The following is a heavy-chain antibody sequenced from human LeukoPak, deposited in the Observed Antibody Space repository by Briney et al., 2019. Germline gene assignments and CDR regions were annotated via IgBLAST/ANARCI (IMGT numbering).Heavy chain of an antibody. V-gene: IGHV3-30*04. CDR3: AGGGSGSFEFDY. J-gene: IGHJ4*02. Sequence: GGSLRLSCAASGFTFSNYAMHWVRQAPGKGLEWVAVISYDEGNKHYADSVKGRFTISRDNSRNTLYLQMNSLRAEDTAVYYCAGGGSGSFEFDYWGQGTLVTVSS. CDR1: GFTFSNYA. CDR2: ISYDEGNK. D-gene: IGHD6-19*01.